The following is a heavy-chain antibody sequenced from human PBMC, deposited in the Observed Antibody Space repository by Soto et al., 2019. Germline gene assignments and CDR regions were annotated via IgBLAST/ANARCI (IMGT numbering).Heavy chain of an antibody. V-gene: IGHV5-51*01. CDR2: IYPGDSDT. Sequence: GESLKISCKGSGYSFTSYWIGWVRQMPGKGLEWMGIIYPGDSDTRYSPSFQGQVTISADKSISTAYLQWSSLKASDTAMYYCASPSLTYYDFWSGYRGPFDAFDIWGQGTMVTVSS. CDR3: ASPSLTYYDFWSGYRGPFDAFDI. D-gene: IGHD3-3*01. J-gene: IGHJ3*02. CDR1: GYSFTSYW.